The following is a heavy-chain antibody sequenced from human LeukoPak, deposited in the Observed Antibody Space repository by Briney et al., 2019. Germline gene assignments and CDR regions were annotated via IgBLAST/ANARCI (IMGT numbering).Heavy chain of an antibody. D-gene: IGHD6-19*01. CDR3: VRDYSSGWPMTYYNPYIDL. CDR1: GGSVSSYY. CDR2: VFVTGSP. J-gene: IGHJ6*03. Sequence: SETLSLTCTVYGGSVSSYYWSWIRLPAGKGVEWLGRVFVTGSPNYSPSLKSRVTVSLDASKNQLFLRLASVTAADTAVYYCVRDYSSGWPMTYYNPYIDLWGKGTMVTVSS. V-gene: IGHV4-4*07.